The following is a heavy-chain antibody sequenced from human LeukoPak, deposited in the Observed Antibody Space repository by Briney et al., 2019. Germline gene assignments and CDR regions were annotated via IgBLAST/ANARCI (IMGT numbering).Heavy chain of an antibody. D-gene: IGHD6-6*01. V-gene: IGHV3-74*01. CDR1: GFTFSSYW. CDR2: IKSDGSGT. CDR3: ARVHSTSSYYYYGMDV. Sequence: VGSLRLSCAASGFTFSSYWMHWVRQGPGKGLVWVARIKSDGSGTTYADSVKGRFIISRDNAKNTLYLQMNSLRAEDTAVYYCARVHSTSSYYYYGMDVWGQGTTVIVPS. J-gene: IGHJ6*02.